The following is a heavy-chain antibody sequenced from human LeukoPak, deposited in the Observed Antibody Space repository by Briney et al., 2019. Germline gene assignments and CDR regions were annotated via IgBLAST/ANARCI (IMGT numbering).Heavy chain of an antibody. J-gene: IGHJ4*02. CDR1: GFTFSSYG. CDR3: AKGTGYGDYEGSDF. Sequence: PGGSLRLSCTVSGFTFSSYGIHWVRQAPGKGLEWLAFIRYDATEKYYAESVKGRFTISRDNSKETLFLQMSSLRVEDTAVYFCAKGTGYGDYEGSDFWGPGTLVTVSS. V-gene: IGHV3-30*02. CDR2: IRYDATEK. D-gene: IGHD4-17*01.